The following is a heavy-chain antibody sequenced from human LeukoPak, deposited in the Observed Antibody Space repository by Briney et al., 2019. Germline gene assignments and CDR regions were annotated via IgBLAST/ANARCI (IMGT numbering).Heavy chain of an antibody. CDR1: GFTFSSYS. D-gene: IGHD3-10*01. V-gene: IGHV3-48*04. CDR3: ARVGLWFGESPSDY. CDR2: ISSSSSTI. Sequence: GGSLRLSCAASGFTFSSYSMNWVRQAPGKGLEWVSYISSSSSTIYYADSVKGRFTISRDDAKNSLYLQMNSLRAEDTAVYYCARVGLWFGESPSDYWGQGTLVTVSS. J-gene: IGHJ4*02.